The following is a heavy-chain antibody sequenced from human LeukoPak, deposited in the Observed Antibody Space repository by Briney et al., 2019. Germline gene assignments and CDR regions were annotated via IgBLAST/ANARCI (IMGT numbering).Heavy chain of an antibody. J-gene: IGHJ3*02. D-gene: IGHD2-15*01. CDR1: GGSISSYY. V-gene: IGHV4-59*01. Sequence: SETLSLTCTVSGGSISSYYWTWIRQPPGKGLEWIGYISYSGSTNYNPSLKSRVTISVDTSKNQFSLKLRSVTAADTAVYYCARDHRYCSGSSCYSDAFDIWGQGTVVTVSS. CDR2: ISYSGST. CDR3: ARDHRYCSGSSCYSDAFDI.